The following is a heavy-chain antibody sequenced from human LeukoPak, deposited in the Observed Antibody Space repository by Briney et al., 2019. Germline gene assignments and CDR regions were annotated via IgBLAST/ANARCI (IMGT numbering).Heavy chain of an antibody. V-gene: IGHV4-30-2*01. D-gene: IGHD3-22*01. CDR2: IYHSGST. Sequence: TLSLTCAVSGGSISSGGYSWSWIRQPPGKGLEWIGYIYHSGSTYYNPSLKSRVTISVDRSKNQFSLKLSSVTAADTAVYYCAGGLYYYDSSGYYSDWGQGTLVTVSS. J-gene: IGHJ4*02. CDR3: AGGLYYYDSSGYYSD. CDR1: GGSISSGGYS.